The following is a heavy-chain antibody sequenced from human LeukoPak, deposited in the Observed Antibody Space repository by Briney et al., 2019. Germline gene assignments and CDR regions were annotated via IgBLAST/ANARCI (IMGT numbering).Heavy chain of an antibody. V-gene: IGHV3-48*01. CDR1: GFTVSGYS. Sequence: GGSLRVSCAASGFTVSGYSMNWVRQAPGKGLEWISYITSSSSTIYYADSVKGRFTISRDNAKNSLYLQMNSLRAEDTAVYYCAKEGVPDYFGSGTFYLPYWGQGTLVTVSS. D-gene: IGHD3-10*01. J-gene: IGHJ4*02. CDR3: AKEGVPDYFGSGTFYLPY. CDR2: ITSSSSTI.